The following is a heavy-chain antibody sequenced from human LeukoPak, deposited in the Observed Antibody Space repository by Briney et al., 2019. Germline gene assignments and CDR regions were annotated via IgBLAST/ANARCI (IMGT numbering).Heavy chain of an antibody. Sequence: SETLSLTCAVYGGSLSGYYWSWIRQPPGKGLEWIGEISHSGGTSYNPSLKSRVVISADASRKQFSLNLSSVTAADTAVYYCAILSSSRPDFWGQGTLVTVSS. CDR2: ISHSGGT. J-gene: IGHJ4*02. D-gene: IGHD6-6*01. CDR1: GGSLSGYY. CDR3: AILSSSRPDF. V-gene: IGHV4-34*01.